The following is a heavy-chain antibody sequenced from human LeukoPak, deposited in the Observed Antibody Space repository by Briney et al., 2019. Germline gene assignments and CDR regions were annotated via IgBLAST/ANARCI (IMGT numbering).Heavy chain of an antibody. J-gene: IGHJ4*02. D-gene: IGHD1-1*01. CDR3: ARAPRTGTFDY. V-gene: IGHV1-18*04. CDR1: GYTFTGYY. Sequence: ASVKVSCKASGYTFTGYYMHWVRQAPGQGLEWMGWISAYNGNTNYAQKLQGRVTMTTDTSTSTAYMELRSLRSDDTAVYYCARAPRTGTFDYWGQGTLVTVSS. CDR2: ISAYNGNT.